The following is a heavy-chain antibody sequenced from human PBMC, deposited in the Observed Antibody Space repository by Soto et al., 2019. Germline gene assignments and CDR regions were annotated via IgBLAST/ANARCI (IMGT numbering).Heavy chain of an antibody. CDR1: GFSFVNYA. V-gene: IGHV3-49*03. D-gene: IGHD6-13*01. CDR2: VRNLAYGETT. Sequence: EVQVVESGGGLVEPGRSLTLSCTTSGFSFVNYAMSWFRLAPGKGVEWVGIVRNLAYGETTEYATSVRGRFTVSRDNSKSIAYLQMNSLTSEDTAVYYCARYTYTSRYSYYGMDVWGQGTTVTVSS. J-gene: IGHJ6*02. CDR3: ARYTYTSRYSYYGMDV.